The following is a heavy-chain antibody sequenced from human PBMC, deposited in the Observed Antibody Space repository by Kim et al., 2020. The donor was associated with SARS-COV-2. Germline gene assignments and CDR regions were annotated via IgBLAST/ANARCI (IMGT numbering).Heavy chain of an antibody. CDR3: ADYSQRAFAY. CDR2: ISAGGSST. Sequence: GGSLRLSCAASGFTFRNYAMTWVRQAPGKGLEWVSTISAGGSSTYYADSVKGRFTISRDNSKNILSLQLNSLRAEDTAIYYCADYSQRAFAYWGQGTVVTVSS. D-gene: IGHD2-15*01. V-gene: IGHV3-23*01. J-gene: IGHJ4*02. CDR1: GFTFRNYA.